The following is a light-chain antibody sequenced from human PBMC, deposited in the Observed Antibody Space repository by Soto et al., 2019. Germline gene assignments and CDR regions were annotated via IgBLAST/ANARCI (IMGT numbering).Light chain of an antibody. CDR2: QTS. CDR3: HQRQSWPRT. Sequence: EIVLTQSPGTLSLSPGQRATLSCRASQYINTRLAWYQHRPGQAPRLLIHQTSIRAAGIPARFSASGSGTDFTLTISDVQPEDFALYYCHQRQSWPRTFGQGTKVDIK. V-gene: IGKV3-11*01. J-gene: IGKJ1*01. CDR1: QYINTR.